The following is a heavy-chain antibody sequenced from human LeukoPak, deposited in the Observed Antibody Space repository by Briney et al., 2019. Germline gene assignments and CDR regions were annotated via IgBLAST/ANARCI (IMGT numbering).Heavy chain of an antibody. D-gene: IGHD3-16*01. CDR3: ASVTFEGVDNDY. J-gene: IGHJ4*02. Sequence: GGSLRLSCAASGFTFSSYSMNWVRQAPGKGLEWVSSISSSSSYIYYADSVKGRFTISRDNAKNSLYLQMNSLRAEDTAVYYCASVTFEGVDNDYWGQGTLVTVSS. CDR2: ISSSSSYI. V-gene: IGHV3-21*01. CDR1: GFTFSSYS.